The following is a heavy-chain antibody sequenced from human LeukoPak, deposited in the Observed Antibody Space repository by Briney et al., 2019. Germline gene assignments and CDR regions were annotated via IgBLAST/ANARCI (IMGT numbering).Heavy chain of an antibody. V-gene: IGHV3-7*03. CDR1: GFSFGKYW. CDR3: ARAPLVTARLFDY. J-gene: IGHJ4*02. Sequence: GGSLRPSCVASGFSFGKYWMSWVRQAPGKGLEWVANIKQDGSEKYYVDSVKGRFTISRDNAKNSLYLQMNSLRAEDTAVYYCARAPLVTARLFDYWGQGTLVTVSS. D-gene: IGHD6-6*01. CDR2: IKQDGSEK.